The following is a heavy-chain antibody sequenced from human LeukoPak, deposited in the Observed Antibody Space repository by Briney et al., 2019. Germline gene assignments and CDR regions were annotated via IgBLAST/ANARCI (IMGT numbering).Heavy chain of an antibody. D-gene: IGHD3-16*01. J-gene: IGHJ6*03. CDR3: AGEACQMGAHYMDI. Sequence: SETLSLTRADSVGSFSGYYWSWIRPPPGKGLEWIGEIYHSGSTNYNPSLKSRVAISVDKSKNQFSLKLSSVTGAHTAVYYIAGEACQMGAHYMDIWGKGTTVTISS. CDR1: VGSFSGYY. V-gene: IGHV4-34*01. CDR2: IYHSGST.